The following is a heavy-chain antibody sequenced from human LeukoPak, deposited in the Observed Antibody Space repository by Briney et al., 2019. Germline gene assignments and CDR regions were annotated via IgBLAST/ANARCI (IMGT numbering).Heavy chain of an antibody. J-gene: IGHJ4*02. CDR1: GYTFTSYY. D-gene: IGHD3-22*01. V-gene: IGHV1-46*01. CDR3: ARGHDSSGFFDY. CDR2: INPSGGTR. Sequence: ASVKVSCKASGYTFTSYYMHWVRQAPGQGPEWMGIINPSGGTRRYAQKLQDRATMTRDMSTSTVYLDLSSLSSEDTAVYYCARGHDSSGFFDYWGQGTLLTVSS.